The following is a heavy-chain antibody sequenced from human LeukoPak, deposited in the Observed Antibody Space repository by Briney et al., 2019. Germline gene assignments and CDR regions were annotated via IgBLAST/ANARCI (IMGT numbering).Heavy chain of an antibody. CDR1: GVTFSSYA. J-gene: IGHJ4*02. CDR3: ANIAGYSYGFGYYFDY. V-gene: IGHV3-23*01. Sequence: GASLRLSCAASGVTFSSYAMSWVRQAPGKGLEWVSAISGSGGRTYYVDSVEGRFTISRDNSKNTLYLQMNSLRAEDTAVYYCANIAGYSYGFGYYFDYWGQGTLVTVSS. CDR2: ISGSGGRT. D-gene: IGHD5-18*01.